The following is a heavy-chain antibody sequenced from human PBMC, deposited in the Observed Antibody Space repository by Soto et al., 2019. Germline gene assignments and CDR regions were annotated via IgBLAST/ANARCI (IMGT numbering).Heavy chain of an antibody. CDR3: AKSHSYGKDGIDY. CDR2: ISWDGGST. CDR1: GFTFDDYT. J-gene: IGHJ4*02. V-gene: IGHV3-43*01. Sequence: GGSLRLSCAASGFTFDDYTMHWVRQAPGKGLEWVSLISWDGGSTYYADSVKGRFTISRDNSKNSLYLQMNSLRTEDTALYYCAKSHSYGKDGIDYWGQGTLVTVSS. D-gene: IGHD5-18*01.